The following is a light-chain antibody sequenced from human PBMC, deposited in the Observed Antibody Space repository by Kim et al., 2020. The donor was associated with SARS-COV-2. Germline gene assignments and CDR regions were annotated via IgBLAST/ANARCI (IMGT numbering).Light chain of an antibody. CDR2: KNN. CDR3: AVWDNSLTGRV. J-gene: IGLJ2*01. Sequence: GRSITISCSGSISHFGRNFVSWYQQLPGKAPQLLIYKNNGRPSGVSDRFSGSKSGTSASLAIRGLRSDDEADYYCAVWDNSLTGRVFGGGTQLTVL. CDR1: ISHFGRNF. V-gene: IGLV1-47*01.